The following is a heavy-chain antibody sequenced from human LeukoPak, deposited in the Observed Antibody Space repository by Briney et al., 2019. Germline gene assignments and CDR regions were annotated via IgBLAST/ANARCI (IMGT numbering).Heavy chain of an antibody. CDR2: IYYSGST. J-gene: IGHJ4*02. D-gene: IGHD3-22*01. V-gene: IGHV4-59*01. CDR3: ARVKGDSSGYVPFDY. CDR1: GGSISSYY. Sequence: SETQSLTCTVSGGSISSYYWSWIRQPPGKGLEWIGYIYYSGSTNYNPSLKSRVTISVDTSKNQFSLKLSSVTAADTAVYYCARVKGDSSGYVPFDYWGQGTLVAVSS.